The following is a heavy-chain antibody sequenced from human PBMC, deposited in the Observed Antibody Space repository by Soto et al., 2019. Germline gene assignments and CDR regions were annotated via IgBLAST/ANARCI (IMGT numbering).Heavy chain of an antibody. V-gene: IGHV3-66*01. Sequence: PGGSLRLSCAASGFTVSSNYMSWVRQAPGKGLEWVSVIYSGGSTYYADSVKGRFTISRDNSKNTLYLQMNSLRAEDTAVYYCARDSGYCSSTSCYAVDYWGQGTLVTVSS. CDR2: IYSGGST. CDR3: ARDSGYCSSTSCYAVDY. D-gene: IGHD2-2*01. CDR1: GFTVSSNY. J-gene: IGHJ4*02.